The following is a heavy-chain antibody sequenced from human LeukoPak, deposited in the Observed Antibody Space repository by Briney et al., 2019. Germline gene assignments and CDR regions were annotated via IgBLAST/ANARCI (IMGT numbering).Heavy chain of an antibody. D-gene: IGHD3-22*01. CDR2: INPNSGGT. V-gene: IGHV1-2*06. J-gene: IGHJ3*02. CDR1: GYTFSDYY. Sequence: ASVTVSCKASGYTFSDYYIHWVRQAPGQGLEWMGRINPNSGGTNYAQKFQGRVTITRDTSISTAYMELSRLRSDDTALYYCARAGVWDYSDTSGYHNGAFDIWGQGTMVTVSS. CDR3: ARAGVWDYSDTSGYHNGAFDI.